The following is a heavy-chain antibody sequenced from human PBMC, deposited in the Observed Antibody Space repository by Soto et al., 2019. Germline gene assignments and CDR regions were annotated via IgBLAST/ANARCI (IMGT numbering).Heavy chain of an antibody. CDR3: ACLAWFGDPVPPFDC. V-gene: IGHV3-23*01. J-gene: IGHJ4*01. CDR1: GFTFSSYA. CDR2: FRGDGTGA. D-gene: IGHD3-10*01. Sequence: PGGSLRLSCAASGFTFSSYAMSWVRQAPGKGLEWVSAFRGDGTGAHYADSVKGRFSISRDNSKNMVYLQMNSLRAEDTAVYYCACLAWFGDPVPPFDCWGQGTVVTVSS.